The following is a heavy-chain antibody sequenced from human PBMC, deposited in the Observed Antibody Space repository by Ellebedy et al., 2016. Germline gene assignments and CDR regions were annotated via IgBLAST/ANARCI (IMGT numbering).Heavy chain of an antibody. J-gene: IGHJ4*02. CDR2: HYASDGKT. CDR1: GFSFHFYA. V-gene: IGHV3-23*01. D-gene: IGHD5-24*01. Sequence: GESLKISCAASGFSFHFYALSWVRQAPGKGLEWVSTHYASDGKTYYADSVKGRFTITLDTSKNTLHLQMNSQRAEDTAVYYCARWRWLQSEFYHWGQGTLVTVSS. CDR3: ARWRWLQSEFYH.